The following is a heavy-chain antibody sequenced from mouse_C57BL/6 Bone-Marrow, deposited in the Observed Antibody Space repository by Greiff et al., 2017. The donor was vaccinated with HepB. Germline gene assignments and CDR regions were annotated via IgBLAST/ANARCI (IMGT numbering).Heavy chain of an antibody. Sequence: QVQLQQPGAELVRPGTSVKLSCKASGYTFTSYWMHWVKQRPGQGLAWIGVIDPSDSYTNYNQKFKGKATLTVDTSSSTAYMQLSSLTSEDSAVYYCARKEVYDGYPYAMDYWGQGTSVTVSS. CDR2: IDPSDSYT. J-gene: IGHJ4*01. D-gene: IGHD2-3*01. V-gene: IGHV1-59*01. CDR3: ARKEVYDGYPYAMDY. CDR1: GYTFTSYW.